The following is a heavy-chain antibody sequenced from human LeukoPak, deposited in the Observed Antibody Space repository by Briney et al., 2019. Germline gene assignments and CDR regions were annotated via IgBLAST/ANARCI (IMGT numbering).Heavy chain of an antibody. CDR1: GFTFSSYE. D-gene: IGHD6-19*01. CDR3: ARDTEGSGWYYYYYYYMDV. J-gene: IGHJ6*03. V-gene: IGHV3-48*01. CDR2: ISSSSSTI. Sequence: GGSLRLSCAASGFTFSSYEMNWVRQAPGKGLEWVSYISSSSSTIYYADSVKGRFTISRDNAKNSLYLQMNSLRAEDTAVYYCARDTEGSGWYYYYYYYMDVWGKGTTVTVSS.